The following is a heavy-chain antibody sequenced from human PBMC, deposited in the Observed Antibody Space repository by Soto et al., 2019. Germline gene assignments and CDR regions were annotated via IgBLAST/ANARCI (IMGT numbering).Heavy chain of an antibody. D-gene: IGHD5-18*01. Sequence: SETLSLTCAVYGGSFSGYYWSWIRHPPGKGLEWIGEINHSGSTNYNPSLKSRVTISVDTSKNQFSLKLSSVTAADTAVYYCARGRRYSYGPLGRFDYWGQGTLVTVSS. CDR1: GGSFSGYY. CDR3: ARGRRYSYGPLGRFDY. CDR2: INHSGST. J-gene: IGHJ4*02. V-gene: IGHV4-34*01.